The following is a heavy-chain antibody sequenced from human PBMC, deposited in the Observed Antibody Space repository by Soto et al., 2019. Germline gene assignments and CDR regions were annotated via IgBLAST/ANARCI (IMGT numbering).Heavy chain of an antibody. CDR3: ARDFSMVVVAPGY. D-gene: IGHD3-22*01. CDR2: IWFDGSQS. V-gene: IGHV3-33*01. Sequence: GGSLRLSCAVSGFTFSRYGMHWVRQAPGKGLEWVTVIWFDGSQSHYADSVKGRFTISSDTSASTAYMELTSLRSEDTAVYYCARDFSMVVVAPGYWGQGTLVTVSS. J-gene: IGHJ4*02. CDR1: GFTFSRYG.